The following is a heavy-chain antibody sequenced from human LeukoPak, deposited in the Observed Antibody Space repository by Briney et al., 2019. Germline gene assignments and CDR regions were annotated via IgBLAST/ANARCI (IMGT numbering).Heavy chain of an antibody. CDR2: IYSGGST. V-gene: IGHV3-53*01. D-gene: IGHD3-10*01. Sequence: SGGSLRLSCAASGFTSSSYGMHWVRQAPGKGLEWVSVIYSGGSTYYADSVKGRFTISRDNSKNTLYLQMNSLRAEDTAVYYCARWHGSGSYYNDNYYYYGMDVWGQGTTVTVSS. CDR3: ARWHGSGSYYNDNYYYYGMDV. J-gene: IGHJ6*02. CDR1: GFTSSSYG.